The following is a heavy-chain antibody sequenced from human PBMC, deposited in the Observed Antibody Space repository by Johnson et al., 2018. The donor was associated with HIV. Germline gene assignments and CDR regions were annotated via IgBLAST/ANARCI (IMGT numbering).Heavy chain of an antibody. CDR3: AKVYDSSGYVTRPMGAFDI. CDR1: GFTVSRNY. Sequence: VQLVESGGGLVQPGGSLRLACAASGFTVSRNYMSWVRQAPGKGLEWVAVISYDGSNKFYADSVKGRFTISRDNSKNTLSLQMNSLRAEDTAVYYCAKVYDSSGYVTRPMGAFDIWGQGTMVTVSS. J-gene: IGHJ3*02. CDR2: ISYDGSNK. V-gene: IGHV3-30*18. D-gene: IGHD3-22*01.